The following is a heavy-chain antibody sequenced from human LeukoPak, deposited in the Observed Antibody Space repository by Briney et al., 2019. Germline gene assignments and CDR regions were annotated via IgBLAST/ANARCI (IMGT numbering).Heavy chain of an antibody. J-gene: IGHJ4*02. V-gene: IGHV4-39*01. CDR1: GGSISSSGSF. CDR2: IYYSGIT. CDR3: ARYCSSTACYDVGLDY. Sequence: PSETLSLTCTVSGGSISSSGSFWGWIRQPPGAGLEWIGTIYYSGITYYNPSLKSRVTMSVDTSKSQFSLKLSSVTAADTAVYYCARYCSSTACYDVGLDYWGQGNLVTVSS. D-gene: IGHD2-2*01.